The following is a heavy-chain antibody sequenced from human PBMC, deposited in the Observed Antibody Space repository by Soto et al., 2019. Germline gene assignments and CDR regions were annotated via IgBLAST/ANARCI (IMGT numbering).Heavy chain of an antibody. Sequence: NPSDTLSLTCNVSGGSISNYYWTWVRQSPEKGLEWIGYMYYNGNINYNPSLKSRVTISIDTSKNQFSLTLKSVTAADTAVYYCASGGNWFDPWGQGVLVTVSS. D-gene: IGHD3-16*01. CDR3: ASGGNWFDP. J-gene: IGHJ5*02. CDR1: GGSISNYY. V-gene: IGHV4-59*07. CDR2: MYYNGNI.